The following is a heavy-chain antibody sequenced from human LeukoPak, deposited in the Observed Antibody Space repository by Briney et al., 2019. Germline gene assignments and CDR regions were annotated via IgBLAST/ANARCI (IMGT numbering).Heavy chain of an antibody. D-gene: IGHD5-12*01. J-gene: IGHJ6*03. CDR1: GFTFDDYG. Sequence: GGSLRLSCAASGFTFDDYGMSWVRHAPGKGLEWVSGINWNGGSTVYADSVKGRFTISRDHAKNSMYLQMNRMSSEGTALYDCERGSGYSGYEYYSYMDVWGKGTTVTVSS. V-gene: IGHV3-20*01. CDR3: ERGSGYSGYEYYSYMDV. CDR2: INWNGGST.